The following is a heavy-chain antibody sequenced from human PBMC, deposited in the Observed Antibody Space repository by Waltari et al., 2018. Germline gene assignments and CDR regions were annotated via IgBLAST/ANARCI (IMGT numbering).Heavy chain of an antibody. CDR2: VSYSGTT. D-gene: IGHD5-12*01. CDR1: GVSITSNRHY. V-gene: IGHV4-39*01. Sequence: QLQLQESGPRLVRPSETLSLICRFSGVSITSNRHYWAWIRQSPGQGREWIGTVSYSGTTYISPSLKGRVSVSRDTSKNQVSLILGSVTAADMAVYYCATYIGASVGTAAFDVWGQGTMVTVSS. CDR3: ATYIGASVGTAAFDV. J-gene: IGHJ3*01.